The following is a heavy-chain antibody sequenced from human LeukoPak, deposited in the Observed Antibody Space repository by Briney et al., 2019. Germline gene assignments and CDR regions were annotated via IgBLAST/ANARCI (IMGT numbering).Heavy chain of an antibody. V-gene: IGHV4-34*01. CDR3: ARGRFWAKGKQPKRLDY. D-gene: IGHD3-3*01. Sequence: KPGGSLRLSCAASGFTFSNAWMSWIRQPPGKGLEWIGEINHSGSTNYNPSLKSRVTISVDTSKNQFSLKLSSVTAADTAVYYCARGRFWAKGKQPKRLDYWGQGTLVTVSS. CDR1: GFTFSNAW. J-gene: IGHJ4*02. CDR2: INHSGST.